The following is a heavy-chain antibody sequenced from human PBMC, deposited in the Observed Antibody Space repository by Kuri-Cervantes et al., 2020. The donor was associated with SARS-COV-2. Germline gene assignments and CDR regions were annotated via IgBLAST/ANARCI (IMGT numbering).Heavy chain of an antibody. CDR2: ISFDGSNE. V-gene: IGHV3-30-3*01. D-gene: IGHD1-26*01. Sequence: GGSLRLSCAASGLTFSGYAVHWVRQAPGKGLEWVAHISFDGSNEYYADSVKGRFNISRDTSKNTLYLQMKSLRPEDTAVYYCATEGGTYPGWFDPWGQGTLVTVSS. CDR1: GLTFSGYA. CDR3: ATEGGTYPGWFDP. J-gene: IGHJ5*02.